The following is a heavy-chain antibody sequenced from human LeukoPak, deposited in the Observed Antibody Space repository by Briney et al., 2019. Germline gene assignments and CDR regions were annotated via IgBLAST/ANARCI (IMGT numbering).Heavy chain of an antibody. Sequence: GAPVKVSCKASGGTFSSYSISWVRQAPGQGLEWMGGIIPIFDTADYAQRFQGRVTITADESTSTAYMELSSLRSEDTAVFYCARISLGVIWGYYYGMDVWGQGTTVTVSS. CDR2: IIPIFDTA. D-gene: IGHD3-10*01. V-gene: IGHV1-69*13. J-gene: IGHJ6*02. CDR1: GGTFSSYS. CDR3: ARISLGVIWGYYYGMDV.